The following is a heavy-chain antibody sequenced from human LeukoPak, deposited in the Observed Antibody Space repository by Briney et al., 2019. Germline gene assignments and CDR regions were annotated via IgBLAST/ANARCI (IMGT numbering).Heavy chain of an antibody. CDR2: ISSSSSYI. D-gene: IGHD5-12*01. V-gene: IGHV3-21*01. CDR1: GFTFSGYS. J-gene: IGHJ4*02. CDR3: ARDVQVATIYPLDY. Sequence: GGSLRPSCAASGFTFSGYSMNWVRQAPGRGLEWVSSISSSSSYIYYADSVKGRFTISRDNAKNSLYLQMNSLRAEDTAVYFCARDVQVATIYPLDYWGQGTLVTVSS.